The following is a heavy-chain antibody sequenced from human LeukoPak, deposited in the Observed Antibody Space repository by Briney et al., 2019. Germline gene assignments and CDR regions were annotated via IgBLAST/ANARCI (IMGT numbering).Heavy chain of an antibody. J-gene: IGHJ6*02. V-gene: IGHV4-59*01. D-gene: IGHD5/OR15-5a*01. CDR1: GGSISSYY. CDR3: ARESLRGMDV. CDR2: IYYSGST. Sequence: SETLSLTCTVSGGSISSYYWSWIRQPPGKGLERIGYIYYSGSTNYNPSLKSRVTISVDTSKNQFSLKLSSVTAADTAVYYCARESLRGMDVWGQGTTVTVSS.